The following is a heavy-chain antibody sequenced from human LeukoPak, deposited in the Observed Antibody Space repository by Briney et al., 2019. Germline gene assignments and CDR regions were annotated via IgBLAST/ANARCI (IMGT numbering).Heavy chain of an antibody. Sequence: SVKVSCKASGGPFSSYAISWVRQAPGQGLEWMGGIIPIFGTANYAQKFQGRVTITADKSTSTAYMELSSLRSEDTAVYYCALANCSGVYYYYYMDVWGKGTTVTVSS. CDR2: IIPIFGTA. CDR3: ALANCSGVYYYYYMDV. V-gene: IGHV1-69*06. J-gene: IGHJ6*03. CDR1: GGPFSSYA. D-gene: IGHD2-15*01.